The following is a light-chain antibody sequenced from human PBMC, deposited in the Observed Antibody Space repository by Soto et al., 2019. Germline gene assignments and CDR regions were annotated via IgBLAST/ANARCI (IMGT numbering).Light chain of an antibody. Sequence: EVVLTQFPGTLSLSPGERATLSCRASQTITGTYLAWYQQKPGQAPRLLIHGASTRATGIPDRFSGGGTGTDFTLTITRLEPEDSAVYYCQQYAGSPRTFGRGTKVDIK. CDR1: QTITGTY. J-gene: IGKJ2*01. CDR3: QQYAGSPRT. CDR2: GAS. V-gene: IGKV3-20*01.